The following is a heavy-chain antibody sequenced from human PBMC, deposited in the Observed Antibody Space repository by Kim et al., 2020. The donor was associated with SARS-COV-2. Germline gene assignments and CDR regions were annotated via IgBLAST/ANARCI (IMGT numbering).Heavy chain of an antibody. Sequence: SETLSLTCTVSGGSISSGGYYWSWIRQHPGKGLEWIGYIYNTGSTYYNPSLKSRVIISVDTFKNQFSLKLSSVTAADTAVYYCARVGDIVTTGNHDAFDIWGLGTMVTVSS. V-gene: IGHV4-31*03. D-gene: IGHD5-12*01. J-gene: IGHJ3*02. CDR2: IYNTGST. CDR1: GGSISSGGYY. CDR3: ARVGDIVTTGNHDAFDI.